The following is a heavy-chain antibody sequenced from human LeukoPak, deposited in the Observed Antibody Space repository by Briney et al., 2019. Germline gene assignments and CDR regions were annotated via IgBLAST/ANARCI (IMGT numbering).Heavy chain of an antibody. Sequence: SETLSLTCTASGGSISSYYWSWIRQPPGKGLEWIGYIYYSGSTNYNPSLKSRVTISVDTSKNQFSLKLSSVTAADTAVYYCASAAGIDYYGSGTLNWFDPWGQGTLVTVSS. V-gene: IGHV4-59*01. J-gene: IGHJ5*02. CDR2: IYYSGST. CDR1: GGSISSYY. CDR3: ASAAGIDYYGSGTLNWFDP. D-gene: IGHD3-10*01.